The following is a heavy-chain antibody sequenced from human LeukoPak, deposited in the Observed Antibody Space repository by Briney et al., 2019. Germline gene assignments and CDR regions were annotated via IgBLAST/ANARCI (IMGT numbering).Heavy chain of an antibody. CDR1: GFNFNTYA. J-gene: IGHJ6*03. CDR2: VLFDGSDQ. D-gene: IGHD2/OR15-2a*01. CDR3: ARVSRPGWYDYYYMDV. V-gene: IGHV3-30*04. Sequence: GGSLRLSCAASGFNFNTYAMKWVRQAPGKGLEWLAVVLFDGSDQYYADSVQGRFTISRDNSQNTLYLQMDSLRVEDTAVYYCARVSRPGWYDYYYMDVWGKGTTVTVSS.